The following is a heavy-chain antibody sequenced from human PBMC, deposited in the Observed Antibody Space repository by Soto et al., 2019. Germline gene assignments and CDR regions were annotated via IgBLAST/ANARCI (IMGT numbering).Heavy chain of an antibody. CDR1: GFTFSSYG. D-gene: IGHD5-12*01. V-gene: IGHV3-33*01. CDR3: AREGHDSAAFDP. Sequence: GGSLRLSCAASGFTFSSYGMHWVRQAPGKGLEWVAVIWYDGSNKYYADSVKGRFTISRDNSKNTLYLQMNSLRAEDTAVYYCAREGHDSAAFDPWGQGTLVTVSS. CDR2: IWYDGSNK. J-gene: IGHJ5*02.